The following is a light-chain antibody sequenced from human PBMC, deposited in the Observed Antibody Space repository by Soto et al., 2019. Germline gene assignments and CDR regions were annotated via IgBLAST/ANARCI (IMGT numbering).Light chain of an antibody. J-gene: IGKJ1*01. V-gene: IGKV1-5*03. CDR1: QSISDS. CDR3: QQYNCYWT. Sequence: DIQMTQSPSTLSAYVGDRVTITCRASQSISDSLAWYQQKPGKAPKLLIYEASNLKSGVPSRFSGSGSGTEYTLTISGLQPDDFASYYCQQYNCYWTF. CDR2: EAS.